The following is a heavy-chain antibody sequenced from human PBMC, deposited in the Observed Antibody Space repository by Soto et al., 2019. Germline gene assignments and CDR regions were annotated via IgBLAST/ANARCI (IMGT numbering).Heavy chain of an antibody. J-gene: IGHJ4*02. D-gene: IGHD3-16*02. Sequence: PSETLSLTCAVYGGSFSGYYWSWIRQPPGKGLEWIGEINHSGSTNYNPSLKSRVTISVDTSKNQFSLKLSSVTAADTAVYYCARGCPVYDYVWGSYRINDYFDYWGQGTLVTVSS. CDR2: INHSGST. V-gene: IGHV4-34*01. CDR1: GGSFSGYY. CDR3: ARGCPVYDYVWGSYRINDYFDY.